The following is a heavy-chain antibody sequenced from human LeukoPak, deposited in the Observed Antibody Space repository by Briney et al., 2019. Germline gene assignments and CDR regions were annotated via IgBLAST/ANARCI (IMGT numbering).Heavy chain of an antibody. J-gene: IGHJ4*02. D-gene: IGHD3-22*01. CDR1: GFTFSSYE. V-gene: IGHV3-48*03. CDR3: ARRGYYDTSGYLFDD. CDR2: ISGSGSSI. Sequence: GGSLRLSCAASGFTFSSYEMNWVRQAPGRGLEWVSYISGSGSSIYYVDSVKGRFIISRDNAKNSLFLQMNSLRAEDTAVYYCARRGYYDTSGYLFDDWGQGTLVTVSS.